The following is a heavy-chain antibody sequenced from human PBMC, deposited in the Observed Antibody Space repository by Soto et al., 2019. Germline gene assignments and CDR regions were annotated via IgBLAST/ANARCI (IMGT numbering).Heavy chain of an antibody. CDR3: ARGLGRSTWYDD. CDR1: GGTFTSYA. V-gene: IGHV1-69*13. J-gene: IGHJ5*02. CDR2: IIPIFGTA. Sequence: SVKVSCKASGGTFTSYALNWVRQAPGQGLEWMGGIIPIFGTAHYAQNFEGRVTITADESTSTAYVELSSLRSDDTAVYYCARGLGRSTWYDDWGPGTLVTVYS. D-gene: IGHD1-26*01.